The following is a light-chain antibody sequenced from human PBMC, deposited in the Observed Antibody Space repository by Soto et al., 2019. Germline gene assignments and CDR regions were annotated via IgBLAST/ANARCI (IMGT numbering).Light chain of an antibody. J-gene: IGKJ5*01. V-gene: IGKV1-5*01. CDR1: QSISTW. CDR3: QHCNSLPLT. CDR2: DAS. Sequence: PSTLSASVGDRVTITCRASQSISTWLAWYQQKPGKAPKLLIYDASSLESGVPSRFSGSGSGTEFTLTISSLQPEDIATYYCQHCNSLPLTFGQGTRLEIK.